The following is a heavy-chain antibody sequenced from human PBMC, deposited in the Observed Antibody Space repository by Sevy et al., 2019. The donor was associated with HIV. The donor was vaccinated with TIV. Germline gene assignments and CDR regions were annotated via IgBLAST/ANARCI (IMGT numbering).Heavy chain of an antibody. CDR2: IIPIFGTA. D-gene: IGHD6-19*01. J-gene: IGHJ4*02. CDR3: ASIAVAATGL. V-gene: IGHV1-69*13. Sequence: ASVKVSCKASGGTFSSYAISWVRQAPGQGLEWMGGIIPIFGTANYAQKFQGRVTITADESTSTAYMELSSLRSEDTAVYYCASIAVAATGLWGQGTLVTVSS. CDR1: GGTFSSYA.